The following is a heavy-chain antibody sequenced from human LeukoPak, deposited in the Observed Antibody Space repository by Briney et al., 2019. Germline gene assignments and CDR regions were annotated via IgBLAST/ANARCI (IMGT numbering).Heavy chain of an antibody. D-gene: IGHD3-9*01. CDR2: ISYDGNKK. CDR3: AKERGLLRYFDWLWDS. CDR1: GFSFRTYG. V-gene: IGHV3-30*18. Sequence: GTSLRLSCAASGFSFRTYGMHWVRQAPGKGLEWVALISYDGNKKYFQESVKGRFTISRDNSKNTLYLQMSSLRAEDTAVYYCAKERGLLRYFDWLWDSWGQGTLVTVSS. J-gene: IGHJ4*02.